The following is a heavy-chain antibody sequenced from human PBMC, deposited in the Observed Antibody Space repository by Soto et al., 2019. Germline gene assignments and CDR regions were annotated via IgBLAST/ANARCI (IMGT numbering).Heavy chain of an antibody. J-gene: IGHJ5*02. CDR2: IKYDGSTT. V-gene: IGHV3-74*01. CDR3: ARGALGRHWFDP. Sequence: EGQLVESGGALVQPGGSLRLSCAASAFTFSSSWMHWVRQAPGEGLVWISRIKYDGSTTNYAASVQGRFTISRDNADNMVYLQMNSLRADDTAVYYCARGALGRHWFDPWGQGTLVTVYS. CDR1: AFTFSSSW. D-gene: IGHD3-10*01.